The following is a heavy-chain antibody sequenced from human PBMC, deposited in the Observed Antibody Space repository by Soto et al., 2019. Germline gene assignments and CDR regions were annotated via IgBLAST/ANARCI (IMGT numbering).Heavy chain of an antibody. J-gene: IGHJ5*02. D-gene: IGHD3-16*02. Sequence: SETLSLTCTVSGGSISSSSYYWGWIRQSPGKGLEWIGSIYYSGSTYYNPSLRSRVTISVDTSKNQFSLKLSSVTAADTAVYYCARQQITFGGVIVIPWFDPWGQGTLVTVSS. V-gene: IGHV4-39*01. CDR1: GGSISSSSYY. CDR2: IYYSGST. CDR3: ARQQITFGGVIVIPWFDP.